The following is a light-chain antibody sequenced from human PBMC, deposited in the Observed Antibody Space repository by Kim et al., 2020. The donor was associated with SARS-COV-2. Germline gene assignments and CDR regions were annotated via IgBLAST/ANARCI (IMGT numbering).Light chain of an antibody. Sequence: SSELTQDPAVSVALGQTVRITYQGDSLRTYYAAWYQQKPGQAPVLVIYGKNDRPSGIPDRFSGSSSGNIASLTIAGAQAEDEADYYCKSRDTNTKVVFGGGTKVTVL. J-gene: IGLJ2*01. CDR2: GKN. V-gene: IGLV3-19*01. CDR3: KSRDTNTKVV. CDR1: SLRTYY.